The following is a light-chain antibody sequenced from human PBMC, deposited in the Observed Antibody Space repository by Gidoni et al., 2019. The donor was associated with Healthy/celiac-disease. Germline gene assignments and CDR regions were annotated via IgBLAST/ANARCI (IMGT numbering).Light chain of an antibody. CDR2: SNN. Sequence: QSVLTQPPSASRAPGQRVTISCSGSSSNIGSNTVNWHQQLPGTSPNLLIYSNNPRPAGVPDRFSGSKSGTSASLAISGLQAEDEADYYCAAWDDSLNGWVFGGGTKLTVL. V-gene: IGLV1-44*01. CDR3: AAWDDSLNGWV. CDR1: SSNIGSNT. J-gene: IGLJ3*02.